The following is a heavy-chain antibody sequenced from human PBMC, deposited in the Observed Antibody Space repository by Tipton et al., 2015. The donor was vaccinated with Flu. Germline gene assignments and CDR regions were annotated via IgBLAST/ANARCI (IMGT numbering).Heavy chain of an antibody. D-gene: IGHD1-26*01. CDR3: AGEVLVGAQGVFDY. Sequence: TLSLTCNVSGYAISSGYYWGWTRQPPGKGLEWIGSIYYSGSTYYSPSLKSRVTISSDTSNNRFSLKVRSVTAADTAVYYCAGEVLVGAQGVFDYWGQGTLVTVSS. CDR2: IYYSGST. J-gene: IGHJ4*02. CDR1: GYAISSGYY. V-gene: IGHV4-38-2*02.